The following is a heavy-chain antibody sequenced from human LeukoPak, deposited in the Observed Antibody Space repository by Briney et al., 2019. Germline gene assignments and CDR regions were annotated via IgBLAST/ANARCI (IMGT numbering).Heavy chain of an antibody. Sequence: PSETLSLTCAVSGYSISSGDYWGWIRQPPGKGLEWIGSIYHSGITYYNPSLKSRVTISVDRSKNQFSLKLSSVTAADTAVYYCARGPYCSGGSCYSADFDYWGQGTLVTVSS. D-gene: IGHD2-15*01. CDR2: IYHSGIT. CDR1: GYSISSGDY. CDR3: ARGPYCSGGSCYSADFDY. V-gene: IGHV4-38-2*01. J-gene: IGHJ4*02.